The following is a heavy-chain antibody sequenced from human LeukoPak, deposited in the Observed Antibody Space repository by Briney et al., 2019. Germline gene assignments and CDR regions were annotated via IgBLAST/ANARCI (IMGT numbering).Heavy chain of an antibody. J-gene: IGHJ6*02. V-gene: IGHV3-30*04. CDR1: GFPFSNFA. CDR3: ARDLWYYGSGSYFSDNYYSGMDV. CDR2: ISYDGSEE. Sequence: PGESLRLSCVASGFPFSNFAVHWVRQSPGEGLQWVAVISYDGSEEYYADFVKGRFTISNDTSKNTVYLQMNSLRAEDTAVYYCARDLWYYGSGSYFSDNYYSGMDVWGQGTTVTVSS. D-gene: IGHD3-10*01.